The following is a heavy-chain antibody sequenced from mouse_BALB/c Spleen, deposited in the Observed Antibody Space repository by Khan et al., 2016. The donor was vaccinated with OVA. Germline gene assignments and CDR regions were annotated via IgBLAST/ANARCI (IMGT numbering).Heavy chain of an antibody. CDR3: AKNIRSAVYFDY. CDR1: GYTFTSYV. D-gene: IGHD1-2*01. CDR2: IYPYNDDT. J-gene: IGHJ2*01. V-gene: IGHV1S136*01. Sequence: EVQLQESGPELVKPGASVKMSCKASGYTFTSYVIHWVKQKPGQGLEWIGYIYPYNDDTKYNEKFKDKATLTSDKSSSTAYMDLSSLTSEDSAVYYCAKNIRSAVYFDYWGQGTTLTVSS.